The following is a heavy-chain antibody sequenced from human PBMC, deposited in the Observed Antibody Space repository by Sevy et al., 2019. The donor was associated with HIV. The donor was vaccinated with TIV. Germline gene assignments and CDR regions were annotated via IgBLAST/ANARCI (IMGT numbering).Heavy chain of an antibody. CDR2: INPNSGGT. CDR1: GYTFAGYY. Sequence: ASVKVSCKASGYTFAGYYMHWVRQAPGQGLEWMGWINPNSGGTNYAQKFQGRVTMTRDTSISTAYMELGRLRSDDTAVYYCARDLLMTTVTTGRDWGQGTLVTVSS. D-gene: IGHD4-4*01. CDR3: ARDLLMTTVTTGRD. V-gene: IGHV1-2*02. J-gene: IGHJ4*02.